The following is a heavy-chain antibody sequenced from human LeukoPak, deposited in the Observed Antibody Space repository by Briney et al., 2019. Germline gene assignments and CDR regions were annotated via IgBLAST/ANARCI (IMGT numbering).Heavy chain of an antibody. CDR3: VRYVAAAGLDY. CDR1: GFTFSSYS. J-gene: IGHJ4*02. V-gene: IGHV3-21*01. D-gene: IGHD6-13*01. CDR2: ISSSSTYI. Sequence: PGGSLRLSCAASGFTFSSYSMNWVRQAPGEGLELVSSISSSSTYIYYADSLKGRFTISRDNAKNSLYLQMNSLRADDTAVYYCVRYVAAAGLDYRGQGTLVTVSS.